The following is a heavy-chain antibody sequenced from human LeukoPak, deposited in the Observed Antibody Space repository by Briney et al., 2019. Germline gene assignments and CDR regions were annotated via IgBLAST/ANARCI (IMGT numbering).Heavy chain of an antibody. CDR2: INSGGSRT. CDR1: GFSFSNYA. CDR3: AKEDY. Sequence: GGSLRLSCVGSGFSFSNYAMTWVRQAPGMGLEWVAGINSGGSRTFNANSVEGRFTISRDNSKNTLYLQMERLRVEDTAFYYCAKEDYWGQGTLVTVSS. J-gene: IGHJ4*02. V-gene: IGHV3-23*01.